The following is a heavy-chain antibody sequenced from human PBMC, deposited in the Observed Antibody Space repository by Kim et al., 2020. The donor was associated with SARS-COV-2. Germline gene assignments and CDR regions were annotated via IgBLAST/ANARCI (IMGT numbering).Heavy chain of an antibody. V-gene: IGHV3-23*03. CDR1: GFTFSSYA. D-gene: IGHD6-19*01. CDR3: AKSLGGESSGWFFSGMDV. J-gene: IGHJ6*02. CDR2: IYSGGSST. Sequence: GGSLILSCAASGFTFSSYAMSWVRQAPGKGLEWVSVIYSGGSSTYYADSVKGRFTISRDNSKNTLYLQMNSLRAEDTAVYYCAKSLGGESSGWFFSGMDVWGQGTTVTVSS.